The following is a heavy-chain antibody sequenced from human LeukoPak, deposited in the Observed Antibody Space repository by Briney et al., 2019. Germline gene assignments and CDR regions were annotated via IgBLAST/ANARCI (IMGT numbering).Heavy chain of an antibody. Sequence: AGGSLRLSCAASGFTFSSYGMHWVRQAPGKGLEWVAVISYDGSNKYYADSVKGRFTISRDNSKNTLYLQMNSLRAEDTAVYYCAKSVGPTTQRGYFDYWGQGPLVTVSS. CDR1: GFTFSSYG. J-gene: IGHJ4*02. D-gene: IGHD1-26*01. CDR3: AKSVGPTTQRGYFDY. V-gene: IGHV3-30*18. CDR2: ISYDGSNK.